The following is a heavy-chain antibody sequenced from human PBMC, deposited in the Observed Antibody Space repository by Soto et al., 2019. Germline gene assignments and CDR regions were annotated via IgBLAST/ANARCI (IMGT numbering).Heavy chain of an antibody. J-gene: IGHJ6*02. CDR1: GYSFTSYW. D-gene: IGHD4-4*01. V-gene: IGHV5-10-1*01. CDR2: IDPSDSYT. CDR3: ARQDDYSNYYYYGMDV. Sequence: LKISCKGSGYSFTSYWISWVRQMPGKGLEWMGRIDPSDSYTNYSPSFQGHVTISADKSISTAYLQWSSLKASDTAMYYCARQDDYSNYYYYGMDVWGQGTTVTVSS.